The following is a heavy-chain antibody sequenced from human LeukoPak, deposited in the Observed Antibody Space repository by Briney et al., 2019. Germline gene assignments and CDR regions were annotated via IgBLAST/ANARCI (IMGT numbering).Heavy chain of an antibody. D-gene: IGHD3-22*01. CDR1: GYTFTSYF. J-gene: IGHJ4*02. CDR3: AREIRWNYYDSSGYFDY. Sequence: ASVKVSCKASGYTFTSYFMHWVRQAPGQGLEWMGIINPSGGSTSYAQKFQGRVTMTRDTSTGTVYMELSSLRSEDTAVYYCAREIRWNYYDSSGYFDYWGQGTLVTVSS. CDR2: INPSGGST. V-gene: IGHV1-46*01.